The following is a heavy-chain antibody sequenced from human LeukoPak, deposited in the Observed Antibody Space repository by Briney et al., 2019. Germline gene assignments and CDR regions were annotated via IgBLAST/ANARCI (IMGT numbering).Heavy chain of an antibody. Sequence: GGSLRLSCAASGFTFSSYSMSWVRQAPGKGLEWVSSISSSSSYIYYADSVKGRFTISRDNAKNSLYLQMNSLRAEDTAVYYCARVPEYYGSGSYYKVGYWGQGTLVTVSS. CDR2: ISSSSSYI. J-gene: IGHJ4*02. D-gene: IGHD3-10*01. V-gene: IGHV3-21*01. CDR3: ARVPEYYGSGSYYKVGY. CDR1: GFTFSSYS.